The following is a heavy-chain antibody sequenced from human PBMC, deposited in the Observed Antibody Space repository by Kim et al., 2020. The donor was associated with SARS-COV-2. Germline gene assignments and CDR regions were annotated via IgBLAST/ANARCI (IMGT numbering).Heavy chain of an antibody. J-gene: IGHJ6*02. CDR1: GYTFTSYG. CDR2: ISAYNGNT. V-gene: IGHV1-18*01. CDR3: ARDDGLGGTVVSITYAYYYYGMDV. D-gene: IGHD3-3*01. Sequence: ASVKVSCKASGYTFTSYGISWVRQAPGQGLEWMGWISAYNGNTNYAQKLQGRVTMTTDTSTSTAYMELRSLRSDDTAVYYCARDDGLGGTVVSITYAYYYYGMDVWGQGTTVTVSS.